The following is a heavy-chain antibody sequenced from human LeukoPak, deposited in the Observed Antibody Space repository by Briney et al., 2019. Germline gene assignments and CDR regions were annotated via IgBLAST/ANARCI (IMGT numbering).Heavy chain of an antibody. CDR1: GFTFDDYA. V-gene: IGHV3-43*01. Sequence: GGSLRLSCAASGFTFDDYAMHWVRQAPGKGLEWVSLINWAGATTYSADSVKGRFTISRDNSKNSLYLQMNSLRTEDTALYYCAKDMGMTTITGGFDFWGQGTLVTVSS. D-gene: IGHD4-11*01. J-gene: IGHJ4*02. CDR2: INWAGATT. CDR3: AKDMGMTTITGGFDF.